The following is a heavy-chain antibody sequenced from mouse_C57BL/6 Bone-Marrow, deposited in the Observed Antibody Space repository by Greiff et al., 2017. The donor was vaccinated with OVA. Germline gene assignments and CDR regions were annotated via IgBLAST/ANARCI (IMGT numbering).Heavy chain of an antibody. V-gene: IGHV14-4*01. Sequence: EVQLQQSGAELVRPGASVKLSCTASGFNIKGDYMPWVKQRPEQGLGWIGWIDPENGDTEYALKFQGKATITADTSSNTACLKPSILASEHPSVYNGTMGYNEGYWGQGTTLTVAS. D-gene: IGHD2-2*01. CDR2: IDPENGDT. J-gene: IGHJ2*01. CDR1: GFNIKGDY. CDR3: TMGYNEGY.